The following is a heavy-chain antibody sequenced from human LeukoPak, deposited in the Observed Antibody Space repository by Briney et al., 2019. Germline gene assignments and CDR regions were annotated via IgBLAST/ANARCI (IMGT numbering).Heavy chain of an antibody. J-gene: IGHJ3*02. D-gene: IGHD6-6*01. CDR3: ARDQGYSSSSEDAFDI. CDR2: IYYSGST. Sequence: ASETLSLTCTVPGGSISSYYWSWIRQPPGKGLEWIGYIYYSGSTNYNPSLKSRVTISVDTSKNQFSLKLSSVTAADTAVYYCARDQGYSSSSEDAFDIWGQGTMVTVSS. CDR1: GGSISSYY. V-gene: IGHV4-59*01.